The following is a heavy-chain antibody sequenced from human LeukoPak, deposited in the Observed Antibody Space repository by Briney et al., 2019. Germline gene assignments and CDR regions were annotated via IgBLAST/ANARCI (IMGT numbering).Heavy chain of an antibody. CDR2: IYRTGST. J-gene: IGHJ1*01. V-gene: IGHV4-38-2*02. D-gene: IGHD6-19*01. Sequence: SETLSLTCAVSGYSISTAYFWGWIRPPPGKGLEWIGCIYRTGSTYHNPSLESRVTISVDTSRNQFSLKLRSVTAADTAVYYCAREGKGSGWSNNIQNWGQGTLVTVSS. CDR1: GYSISTAYF. CDR3: AREGKGSGWSNNIQN.